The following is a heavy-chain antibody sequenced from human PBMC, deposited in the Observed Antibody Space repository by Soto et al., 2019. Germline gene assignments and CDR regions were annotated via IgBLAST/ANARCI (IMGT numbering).Heavy chain of an antibody. J-gene: IGHJ4*02. CDR1: GFTFSSYS. CDR3: ARDWWDIAAAGSPA. V-gene: IGHV3-21*01. Sequence: EVQLVESGGGLVKPGGSLRLSCAASGFTFSSYSMNWVRQAPGTGLEWVSSISSSSSYIYYADSVKGRFTISRDNAKNSLYLQMHSLRAEDTAVYYCARDWWDIAAAGSPAGGQGTLVTVSS. D-gene: IGHD6-13*01. CDR2: ISSSSSYI.